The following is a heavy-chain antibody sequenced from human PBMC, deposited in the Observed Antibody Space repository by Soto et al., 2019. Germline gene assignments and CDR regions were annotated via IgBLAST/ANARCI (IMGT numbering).Heavy chain of an antibody. J-gene: IGHJ4*02. V-gene: IGHV4-59*01. CDR1: GASISTYY. CDR2: IYYSGST. CDR3: ARSRGGYFDY. D-gene: IGHD3-22*01. Sequence: SDTLSLTCTVSGASISTYYWSWIRQPPGKGLEWIGYIYYSGSTNYNPSLKSRVTISVDTSKNQFSLKLSSVTAADTAVYYCARSRGGYFDYWGQGTLVTVSS.